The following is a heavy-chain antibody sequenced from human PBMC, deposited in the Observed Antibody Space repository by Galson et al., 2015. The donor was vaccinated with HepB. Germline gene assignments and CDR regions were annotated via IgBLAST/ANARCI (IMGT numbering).Heavy chain of an antibody. Sequence: ETLSLTCAVYGGSFSGYYWSWIRQPPGKGLEWIGEINHSGSTNYNPSLKSRVTISVDTSKNQFSLKLSSVTAADTAVYYCARGEIAAAGIDYWGQGTLVTVSS. J-gene: IGHJ4*02. CDR3: ARGEIAAAGIDY. V-gene: IGHV4-34*01. D-gene: IGHD6-13*01. CDR2: INHSGST. CDR1: GGSFSGYY.